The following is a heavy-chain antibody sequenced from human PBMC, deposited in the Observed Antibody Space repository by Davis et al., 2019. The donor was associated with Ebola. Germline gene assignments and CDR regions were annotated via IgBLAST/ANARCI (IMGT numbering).Heavy chain of an antibody. CDR1: GGSFSGYY. CDR2: INHSGST. Sequence: SETLSLTCAVYGGSFSGYYWSWIRQSPGKGLEWIGEINHSGSTNYNPSLKSRVTISVDTSKNQFSLKLSSVTAADTAVYYCAGYGDYFLGWGQGTLVTVSS. CDR3: AGYGDYFLG. J-gene: IGHJ4*02. D-gene: IGHD4-17*01. V-gene: IGHV4-34*01.